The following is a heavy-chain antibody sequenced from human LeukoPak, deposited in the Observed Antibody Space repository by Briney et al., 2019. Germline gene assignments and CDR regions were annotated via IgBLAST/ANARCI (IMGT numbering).Heavy chain of an antibody. Sequence: SLRLSCAASEFFFDDYDIHWFRQTPGRGLEWFSTISSNSDNIDYADSVMSRFPISRDNTKNSVFLQMNSVSLEDTALYYCVKEFGNLTGQPDAFDMWGQGTMVTVSS. J-gene: IGHJ3*02. CDR3: VKEFGNLTGQPDAFDM. V-gene: IGHV3-9*01. CDR2: ISSNSDNI. CDR1: EFFFDDYD. D-gene: IGHD3-10*01.